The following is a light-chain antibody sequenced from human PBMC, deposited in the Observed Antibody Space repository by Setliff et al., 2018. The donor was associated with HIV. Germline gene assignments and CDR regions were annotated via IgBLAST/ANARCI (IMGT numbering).Light chain of an antibody. CDR3: CSYAGTNTFMV. J-gene: IGLJ1*01. CDR2: EVH. CDR1: SYDY. Sequence: QSVLTQPRSVSGSPGQSVTISCTGTSYDYVPWYQQYPGKAPKLMIFEVHKRPSGVPDRFSGSKFGNTASLTISGLQAEDEAEYYCCSYAGTNTFMVFGIGTKVTVL. V-gene: IGLV2-11*01.